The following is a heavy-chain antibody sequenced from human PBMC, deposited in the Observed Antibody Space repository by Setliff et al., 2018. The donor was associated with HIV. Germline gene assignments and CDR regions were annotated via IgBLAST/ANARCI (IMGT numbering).Heavy chain of an antibody. J-gene: IGHJ3*02. CDR3: ARGTTLNVVPDAFDI. CDR2: IYHAGNT. V-gene: IGHV4-39*07. Sequence: SETLSLTCTVSDASISTSNFLWGWIRQSPGKGLEWIGYIYHAGNTYYNPSLKSRVTISVDTSKNQISLRLNSLTAADTAVYYCARGTTLNVVPDAFDIWGQGTMVTVSS. CDR1: DASISTSNFL. D-gene: IGHD4-17*01.